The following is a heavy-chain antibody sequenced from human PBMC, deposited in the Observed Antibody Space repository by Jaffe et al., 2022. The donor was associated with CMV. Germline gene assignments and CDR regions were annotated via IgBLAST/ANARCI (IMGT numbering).Heavy chain of an antibody. D-gene: IGHD6-13*01. CDR2: INPNSGGT. J-gene: IGHJ6*02. V-gene: IGHV1-2*02. CDR3: ARDSVDVAAAGPGPLYYYYGMDV. Sequence: QVQLVQSGAEVKKPGASVKVSCKASGYTFTGYYMHWVRQAPGQGLEWMGWINPNSGGTNYAQKFQGRVTMTRDTSISTAYMELSRLRSDDTAVYYCARDSVDVAAAGPGPLYYYYGMDVWGQGTTVTVSS. CDR1: GYTFTGYY.